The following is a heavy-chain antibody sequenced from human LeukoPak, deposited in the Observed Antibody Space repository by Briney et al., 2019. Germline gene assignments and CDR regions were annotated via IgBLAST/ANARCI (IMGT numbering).Heavy chain of an antibody. CDR2: ISSTSSYI. CDR1: GFSLISYS. J-gene: IGHJ4*02. CDR3: ARASSGWAVDLSYFDY. Sequence: PGGSLRLSCAPSGFSLISYSMNWVRQAPGKGLEWVSSISSTSSYIYYADSVKGRFTISRDNTKNSLYLQMNSLRAEDTAVYYCARASSGWAVDLSYFDYWGQGTLVTVSS. V-gene: IGHV3-21*01. D-gene: IGHD6-19*01.